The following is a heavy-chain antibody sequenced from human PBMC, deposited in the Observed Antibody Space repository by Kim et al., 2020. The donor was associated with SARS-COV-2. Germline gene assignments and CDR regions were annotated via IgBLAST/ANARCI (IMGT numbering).Heavy chain of an antibody. CDR3: AREDFGVVTYYYYYGMDV. J-gene: IGHJ6*02. V-gene: IGHV1-18*01. Sequence: ASVKVSCKASGYTFTSYGISWVRQAPGQGLEWMGWISAYNGNTNYAQKLQGRVTMTTDTSTSTAYMELRSLRSDDTAVYYCAREDFGVVTYYYYYGMDVWGQGTTVTVSS. CDR2: ISAYNGNT. CDR1: GYTFTSYG. D-gene: IGHD3-3*01.